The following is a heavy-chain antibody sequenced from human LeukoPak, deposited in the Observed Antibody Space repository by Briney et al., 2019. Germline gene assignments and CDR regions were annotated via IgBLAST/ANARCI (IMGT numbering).Heavy chain of an antibody. CDR2: ISSSSSYI. V-gene: IGHV3-21*01. CDR3: ARDQQQLDPYYYYYGTDV. CDR1: GFTFSSYS. J-gene: IGHJ6*04. Sequence: GGSLRLSCAASGFTFSSYSMNWVRQAPGKGLEWVSSISSSSSYIYYADSVKGRFTISRDNAKNSLYLQMNSLRAEDTAVYYCARDQQQLDPYYYYYGTDVWGKGTTVTVSS. D-gene: IGHD6-13*01.